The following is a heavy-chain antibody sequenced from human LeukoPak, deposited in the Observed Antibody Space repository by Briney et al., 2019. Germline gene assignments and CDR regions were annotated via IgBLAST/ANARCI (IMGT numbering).Heavy chain of an antibody. CDR3: AREAVAAHPYYYYGMDV. J-gene: IGHJ6*02. CDR1: GYSFSTYD. D-gene: IGHD6-19*01. CDR2: MNPKSGNT. Sequence: ASVKVSCKASGYSFSTYDINWVRQAPGQGLEWMGWMNPKSGNTGYAQNFQGRVTMTRNTSISTAYMELSGLRSDDTAVYYCAREAVAAHPYYYYGMDVWGQGTTVTVSS. V-gene: IGHV1-8*01.